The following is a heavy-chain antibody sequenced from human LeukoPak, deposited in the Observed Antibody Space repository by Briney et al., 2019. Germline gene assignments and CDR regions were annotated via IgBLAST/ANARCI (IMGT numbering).Heavy chain of an antibody. CDR1: GFTFSDYY. CDR2: ISNSGSAM. V-gene: IGHV3-11*04. Sequence: PGGSLRLSCAASGFTFSDYYMSWIRQAPGKGLEWVSYISNSGSAMYYADSVKGRFTISRDNAKNSLYLQMNSLRAEDTAVYYCARARGSYAFDIWGQGTMVSVSS. CDR3: ARARGSYAFDI. J-gene: IGHJ3*02. D-gene: IGHD2-15*01.